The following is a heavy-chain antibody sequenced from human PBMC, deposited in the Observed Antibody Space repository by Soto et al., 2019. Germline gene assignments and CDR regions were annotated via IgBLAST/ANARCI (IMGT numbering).Heavy chain of an antibody. V-gene: IGHV4-4*07. CDR2: FSLSGTT. CDR1: GAPITGSFF. Sequence: SETLSLTCTVSGAPITGSFFWSWIRQPAGKGLEWIGRFSLSGTTNYNPSLRSRVTMSADVSKNQFSLRLTSVTAADTALYYCARGMTPPGAPAWYYFDSWGQGTLVTVSS. J-gene: IGHJ4*02. CDR3: ARGMTPPGAPAWYYFDS. D-gene: IGHD2-8*02.